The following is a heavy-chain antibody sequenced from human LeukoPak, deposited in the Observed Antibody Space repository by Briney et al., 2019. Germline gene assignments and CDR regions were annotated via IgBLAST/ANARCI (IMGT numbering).Heavy chain of an antibody. Sequence: GGSLRLSCAASGFTFSSYGMHWVGQAPGKGLEWVAFIRYDGSNKYYADSVKGRFTISRDNSKNTLYLQMNSLRAEDTAVYYCARAHRRSDYYYYYMDVWGKGTTVTISS. CDR3: ARAHRRSDYYYYYMDV. CDR1: GFTFSSYG. J-gene: IGHJ6*03. CDR2: IRYDGSNK. V-gene: IGHV3-30*02. D-gene: IGHD3-3*01.